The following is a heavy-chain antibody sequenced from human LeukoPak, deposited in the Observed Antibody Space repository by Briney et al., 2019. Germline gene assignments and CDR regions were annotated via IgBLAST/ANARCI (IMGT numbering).Heavy chain of an antibody. V-gene: IGHV4-39*01. D-gene: IGHD3-10*01. CDR2: IYYSGSN. CDR3: ARHGIYYGLGSSYGLPNWFDP. CDR1: GGSISSTRYY. J-gene: IGHJ5*02. Sequence: PSETLSLTCTVSGGSISSTRYYWGWIRPPPEEVLVGFGSIYYSGSNYYNPSLKRRVTMSVVRSKNQFSLILRSVTAADTAVYYCARHGIYYGLGSSYGLPNWFDPWGQGTLVTVSS.